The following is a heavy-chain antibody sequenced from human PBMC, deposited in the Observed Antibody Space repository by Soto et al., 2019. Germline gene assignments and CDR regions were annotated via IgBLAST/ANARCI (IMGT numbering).Heavy chain of an antibody. J-gene: IGHJ3*02. Sequence: PGGSLKISCKGAGYSFISYWIGWVRQNPGKGLECMGIIYPGDSDCRYRPSFIGQVTISADRSISTAYLQWSSLKASDTAMYYCARRLGGDSRGFDIWGQGTMVTVSS. D-gene: IGHD2-21*02. CDR1: GYSFISYW. CDR3: ARRLGGDSRGFDI. V-gene: IGHV5-51*01. CDR2: IYPGDSDC.